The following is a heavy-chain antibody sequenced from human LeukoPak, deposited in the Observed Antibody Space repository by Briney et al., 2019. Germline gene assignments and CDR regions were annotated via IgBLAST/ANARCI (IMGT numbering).Heavy chain of an antibody. D-gene: IGHD3-10*01. CDR2: INQDGSDD. CDR3: ARLWSGVRPPDY. Sequence: GGSLRLSCAASGFTFSNYWMSWVRQAPGKGLEWVATINQDGSDDYYVDSVKGRFTISRDNAKNSLYLQMYSLRAEDTAVYYCARLWSGVRPPDYWGQGTLVTVSS. CDR1: GFTFSNYW. V-gene: IGHV3-7*05. J-gene: IGHJ4*02.